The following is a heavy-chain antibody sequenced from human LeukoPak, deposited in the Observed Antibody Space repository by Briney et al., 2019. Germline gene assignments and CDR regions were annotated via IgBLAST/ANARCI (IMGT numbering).Heavy chain of an antibody. CDR3: ARVRRGENFDY. V-gene: IGHV4-38-2*02. D-gene: IGHD3-16*01. Sequence: ETLSLTCTVSGYSISSGYYWGWIRQPPGKGLEWIGSIYRSGSIYYNPSLKSRVTISVDTSKNQFSLKLSSVTAADTAVYYCARVRRGENFDYWGQGTLVTVSS. CDR2: IYRSGSI. CDR1: GYSISSGYY. J-gene: IGHJ4*02.